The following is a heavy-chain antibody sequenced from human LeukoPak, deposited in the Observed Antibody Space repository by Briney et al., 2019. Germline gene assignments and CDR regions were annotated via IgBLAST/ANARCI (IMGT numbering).Heavy chain of an antibody. J-gene: IGHJ6*02. CDR2: MNPNSGNT. CDR1: GYTFTGYY. Sequence: ASVKVSCKASGYTFTGYYMHWVRQATGQGLEWMGWMNPNSGNTGYAQKLQGRVTMTRNTSISTAYMELSSLRSEDTAVYYCARMVGTGTTSYGMDVWGQGTTVTVSS. CDR3: ARMVGTGTTSYGMDV. V-gene: IGHV1-8*02. D-gene: IGHD1-1*01.